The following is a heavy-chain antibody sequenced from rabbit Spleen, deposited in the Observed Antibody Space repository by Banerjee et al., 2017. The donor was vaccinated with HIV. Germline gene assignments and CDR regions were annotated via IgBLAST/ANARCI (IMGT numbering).Heavy chain of an antibody. CDR3: ARNNVGAPGYGHAIDL. D-gene: IGHD6-1*01. CDR2: VYTGSSGNT. J-gene: IGHJ4*01. CDR1: GFSLSASDF. V-gene: IGHV1S45*01. Sequence: QEQVVESGGGLVQPEGSLTLTCTASGFSLSASDFIYWVRQAPGKGLEWIACVYTGSSGNTYYASWAKGRFAISKTSTTTVTLQMTDLTAADTATYFCARNNVGAPGYGHAIDLWGPGTLVTVS.